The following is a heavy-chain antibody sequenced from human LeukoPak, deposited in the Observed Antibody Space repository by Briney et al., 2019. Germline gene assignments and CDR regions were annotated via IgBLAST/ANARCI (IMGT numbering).Heavy chain of an antibody. V-gene: IGHV3-66*01. CDR2: IYSGGST. J-gene: IGHJ3*02. Sequence: PGGSLRLSCAASGFTVSSNYMSWVRQAPGKGLEWVSIIYSGGSTYYADSVKGRFTISRDNSKNTFYLQMNSLRAEDAAVYYCARDISSGYYDAFDIWGQGTMVTVSS. CDR3: ARDISSGYYDAFDI. D-gene: IGHD3-22*01. CDR1: GFTVSSNY.